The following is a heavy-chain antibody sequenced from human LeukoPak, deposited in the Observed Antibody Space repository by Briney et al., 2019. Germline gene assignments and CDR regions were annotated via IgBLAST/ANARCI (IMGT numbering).Heavy chain of an antibody. CDR2: IRYDGSNK. V-gene: IGHV3-30*02. CDR1: GFTFSSYG. D-gene: IGHD6-6*01. Sequence: GGSLRLSCAASGFTFSSYGMHWVRQAPGKGLEWVAFIRYDGSNKYYADSVKGRFTISRDNSKNTLYLQVNSLKTEDTAVYYCTTQESSDYWGQGTLVTVSS. CDR3: TTQESSDY. J-gene: IGHJ4*02.